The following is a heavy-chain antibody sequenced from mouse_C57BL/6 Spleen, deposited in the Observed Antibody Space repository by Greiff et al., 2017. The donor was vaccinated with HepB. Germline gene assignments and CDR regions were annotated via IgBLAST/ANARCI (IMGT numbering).Heavy chain of an antibody. Sequence: QVQLKQPGAELVKPGASVKVSCKASGYTFTSYWMHWVKQRPGQGLEWIGRIHPSDSDTNYNQKFKGKATLTVDKSSSTAYMQLSSLTSEDSAVYYCAILSLDYYAMDYWGQGTSVTVSS. V-gene: IGHV1-74*01. D-gene: IGHD6-1*01. CDR1: GYTFTSYW. CDR3: AILSLDYYAMDY. CDR2: IHPSDSDT. J-gene: IGHJ4*01.